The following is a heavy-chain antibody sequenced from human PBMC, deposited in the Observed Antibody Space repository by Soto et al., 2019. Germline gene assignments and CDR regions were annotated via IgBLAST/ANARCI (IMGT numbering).Heavy chain of an antibody. V-gene: IGHV4-31*03. J-gene: IGHJ6*03. CDR1: GGSISSGGYY. Sequence: QVPLQESGPGLVKPSQTLSLTCTVSGGSISSGGYYWSWIRQHPGKGLEWIGYIYYTGSTYYNPSLKSRVTISVDTSKNQCSLQLSSVTAADSAVYYCARESRDFYYYYLDVWGKGTTVTVSS. CDR3: ARESRDFYYYYLDV. CDR2: IYYTGST.